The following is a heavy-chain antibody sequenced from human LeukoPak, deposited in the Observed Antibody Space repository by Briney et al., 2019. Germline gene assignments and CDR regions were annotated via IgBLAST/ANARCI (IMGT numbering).Heavy chain of an antibody. CDR1: GFTFSSYG. V-gene: IGHV3-30*02. D-gene: IGHD6-13*01. J-gene: IGHJ6*03. CDR2: IRYDGSNK. CDR3: ARFSSPYYYMDV. Sequence: GGSLRLSCAASGFTFSSYGMHWVRQAPGKGLEWVAFIRYDGSNKYYADSVKGRFTTSRDNAKNSLYLQMNSLRAEDTAVYYCARFSSPYYYMDVWGKGTTVTVSS.